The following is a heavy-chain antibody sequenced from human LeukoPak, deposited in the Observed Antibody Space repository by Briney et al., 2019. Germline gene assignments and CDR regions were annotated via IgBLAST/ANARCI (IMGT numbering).Heavy chain of an antibody. J-gene: IGHJ6*03. D-gene: IGHD3-3*01. Sequence: SETLSLTCTFSGGSISTYYWSWIRQPPGKGLEWIGYIYYSGYTNYNPSLKSRVTMSVDTSKNQFSLKLSSVTAADTAVYYCARDRDYDFWGRNYYYYMDVWGKGTTVTVSS. CDR2: IYYSGYT. V-gene: IGHV4-59*12. CDR1: GGSISTYY. CDR3: ARDRDYDFWGRNYYYYMDV.